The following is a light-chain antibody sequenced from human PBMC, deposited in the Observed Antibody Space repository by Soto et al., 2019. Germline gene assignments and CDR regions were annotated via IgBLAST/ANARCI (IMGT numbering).Light chain of an antibody. CDR2: GAS. J-gene: IGKJ5*01. CDR1: QSFTTY. CDR3: QQYGSSPVT. Sequence: DIVLTQSPATLSFAAVERSNISCSASQSFTTYLAWYQQKPGQAPRLLIYGASSRATGIPDRFSGSGSGTDFTLTISRLEPEDFAVYYCQQYGSSPVTFGQGTRLEIK. V-gene: IGKV3-20*01.